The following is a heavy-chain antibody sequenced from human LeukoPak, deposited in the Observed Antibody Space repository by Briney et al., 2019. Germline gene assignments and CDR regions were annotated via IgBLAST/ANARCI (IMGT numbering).Heavy chain of an antibody. CDR1: GFIVSSNY. CDR2: IYSGGST. D-gene: IGHD3-10*01. J-gene: IGHJ4*02. Sequence: GGSLRLSCAASGFIVSSNYMSWVRQAPGKGLEWVSVIYSGGSTYYADSVKGRFTISRDNSKNTLYLQMNSLRAEDTAVYYCASSLLWFGEVTFDYWGQGTLVTVSS. CDR3: ASSLLWFGEVTFDY. V-gene: IGHV3-53*01.